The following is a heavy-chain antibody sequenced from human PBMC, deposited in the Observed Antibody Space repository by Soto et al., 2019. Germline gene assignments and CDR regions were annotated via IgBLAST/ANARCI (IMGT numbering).Heavy chain of an antibody. Sequence: QVQLVESGGGVVQPGRSLRLSCAASGFTFSNYAMNWVRQAPGKGLEWVALISYDGSNKYYADSVKGRFTISRDSSKNTLYLQMNSLRAADTAVYYCAKDYYYDSSGYYPHDAFDIWGQGTMVTVSS. D-gene: IGHD3-22*01. J-gene: IGHJ3*02. V-gene: IGHV3-30-3*01. CDR2: ISYDGSNK. CDR3: AKDYYYDSSGYYPHDAFDI. CDR1: GFTFSNYA.